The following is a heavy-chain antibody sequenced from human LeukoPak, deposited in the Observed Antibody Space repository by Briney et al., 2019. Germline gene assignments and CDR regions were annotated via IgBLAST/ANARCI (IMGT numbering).Heavy chain of an antibody. CDR1: GFTFDDYA. V-gene: IGHV3-9*01. D-gene: IGHD6-19*01. Sequence: QPGGSLRLSCAASGFTFDDYAMHWVRQAPGKGLEWVSGISWNSGSIGYVDSVKGRFTISRDNAKNSLYLQMNSLRAEDTALYYCARAYKDRSLAGKKEFFQHWGQGTLVTVSS. J-gene: IGHJ1*01. CDR2: ISWNSGSI. CDR3: ARAYKDRSLAGKKEFFQH.